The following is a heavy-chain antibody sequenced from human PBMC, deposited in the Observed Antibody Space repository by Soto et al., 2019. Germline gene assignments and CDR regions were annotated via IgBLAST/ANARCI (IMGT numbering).Heavy chain of an antibody. CDR1: GHTFTGHH. D-gene: IGHD2-21*02. CDR2: IDLDIGDT. J-gene: IGHJ4*02. V-gene: IGHV1-2*02. Sequence: QVQMVQSGAEVKKPGASVKVSCKASGHTFTGHHMHWVRQAPGQGLEWMGLIDLDIGDTKYAQKFQGRVTSTSDTYITTAYMELRGLRSDATAVYYCALEPTGTAGFDYWGQGTLVTVSS. CDR3: ALEPTGTAGFDY.